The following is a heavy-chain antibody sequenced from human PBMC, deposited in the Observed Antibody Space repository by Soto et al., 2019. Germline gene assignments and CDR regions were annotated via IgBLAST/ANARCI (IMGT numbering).Heavy chain of an antibody. CDR1: GGTFSSYA. CDR2: IIPIFGTA. Sequence: QVQMVQSGAEVKKPGSSVKVSCKASGGTFSSYAISWVRQAPGQGLEWMGGIIPIFGTANYAQKFQGRVTITADESTSTAYMELSSLRSEDTAVYYCARERQYATCRGYYYYYGMDVWGQGTTVTVSS. J-gene: IGHJ6*02. D-gene: IGHD2-2*01. CDR3: ARERQYATCRGYYYYYGMDV. V-gene: IGHV1-69*01.